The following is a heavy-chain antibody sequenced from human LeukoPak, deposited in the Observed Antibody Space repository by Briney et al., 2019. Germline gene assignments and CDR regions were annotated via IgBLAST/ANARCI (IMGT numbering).Heavy chain of an antibody. CDR2: IYYNGST. V-gene: IGHV4-59*13. CDR3: AREVWYGDKGGFDY. J-gene: IGHJ4*02. Sequence: SETLSLTCTVSGGSISSYYWSWIRQPPGKGLDWIGYIYYNGSTNYNPSLKSRVTISVDTSKNQFSLKLSSVTAADTAVYYCAREVWYGDKGGFDYWGQGTLVTVSS. D-gene: IGHD4-17*01. CDR1: GGSISSYY.